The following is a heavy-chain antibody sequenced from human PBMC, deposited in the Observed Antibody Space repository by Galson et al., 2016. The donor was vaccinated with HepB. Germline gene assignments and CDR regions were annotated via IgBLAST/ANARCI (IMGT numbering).Heavy chain of an antibody. V-gene: IGHV3-23*01. CDR2: FSGSGGST. CDR3: AKSPPVNMAVPYFDY. D-gene: IGHD6-19*01. CDR1: GFTFSTSA. Sequence: SLRLSCAASGFTFSTSAMSWVRQAPGKGLEWVSTFSGSGGSTYYADSVKGRFTIFRDNSKNTLYLQMNTLRAEDTAVYYCAKSPPVNMAVPYFDYWGQGTLVTVSS. J-gene: IGHJ4*02.